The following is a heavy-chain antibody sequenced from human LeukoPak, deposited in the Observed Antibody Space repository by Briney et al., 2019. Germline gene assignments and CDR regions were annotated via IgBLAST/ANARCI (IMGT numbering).Heavy chain of an antibody. V-gene: IGHV1-2*02. CDR1: GYTFTGYY. D-gene: IGHD3-22*01. J-gene: IGHJ4*02. CDR3: ARGPSRYYYDSSGYFDY. CDR2: VNPNSGDT. Sequence: ASVKVSCKASGYTFTGYYMHWVRQAPGQGLAWMGWVNPNSGDTNYAQKFQGRVTMTRDTSISTAYMELSGLRSDDTAVYYCARGPSRYYYDSSGYFDYWGQGTLVTVSS.